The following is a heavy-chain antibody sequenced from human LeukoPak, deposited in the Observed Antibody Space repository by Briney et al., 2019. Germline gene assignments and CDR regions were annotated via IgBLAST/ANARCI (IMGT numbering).Heavy chain of an antibody. D-gene: IGHD3-10*01. CDR1: GFTLSMHG. CDR2: IINSGGTI. V-gene: IGHV3-48*02. Sequence: GGSLRLSCAASGFTLSMHGMNWVRQTPGKGLEWVSYIINSGGTIYYADSVQGRFTISRDNAKNSLYLQMNSLRDEDTAVYYCARVGRGHYSMDVWGQGTTVTVSS. J-gene: IGHJ6*02. CDR3: ARVGRGHYSMDV.